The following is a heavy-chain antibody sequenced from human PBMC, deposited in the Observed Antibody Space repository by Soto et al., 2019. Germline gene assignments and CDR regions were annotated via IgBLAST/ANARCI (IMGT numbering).Heavy chain of an antibody. CDR3: AKDPSRILTGYLGAPF. V-gene: IGHV4-59*02. CDR2: MHYTGFS. Sequence: SETLSLTCSFSGDSVTSHYLTWIRQSPEKGLEWIGYMHYTGFSHYNPSLKSRLTISRDNSKNTLYLQMNSLRAEDTAVYYCAKDPSRILTGYLGAPFWGQGTLVTVSS. D-gene: IGHD3-9*01. CDR1: GDSVTSHY. J-gene: IGHJ4*02.